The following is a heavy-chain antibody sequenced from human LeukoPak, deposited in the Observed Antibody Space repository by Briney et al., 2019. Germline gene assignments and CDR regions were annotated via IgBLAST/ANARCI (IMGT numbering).Heavy chain of an antibody. CDR1: AFTFSIYT. D-gene: IGHD6-13*01. Sequence: GGSLRLSCAASAFTFSIYTIHWVRQAPGRGLEWVAVISYDGSSKFYADSVKGRFTISRDNSRNTLYLQMNSLRDEDTAVYYCARGYTSSWFVSYFDYWGQGTLVTVSS. V-gene: IGHV3-30-3*01. CDR2: ISYDGSSK. CDR3: ARGYTSSWFVSYFDY. J-gene: IGHJ4*02.